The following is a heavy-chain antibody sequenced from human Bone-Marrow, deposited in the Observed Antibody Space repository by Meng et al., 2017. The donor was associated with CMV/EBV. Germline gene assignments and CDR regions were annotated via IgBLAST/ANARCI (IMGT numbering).Heavy chain of an antibody. CDR3: ARDRDYRDYGDAFDI. CDR2: IIPIFGTA. Sequence: SVKVSCKASGGTFSRNAIGWVRQAPRQGLEWMGGIIPIFGTANYAQKFKGRVTITTDESTRTAYMELSSLRSEDTAVYYCARDRDYRDYGDAFDIWGQGTMVTVSS. J-gene: IGHJ3*02. D-gene: IGHD4-17*01. V-gene: IGHV1-69*05. CDR1: GGTFSRNA.